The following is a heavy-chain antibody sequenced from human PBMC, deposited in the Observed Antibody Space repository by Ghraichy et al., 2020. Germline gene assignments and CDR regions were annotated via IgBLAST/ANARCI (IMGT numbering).Heavy chain of an antibody. CDR2: IGSSSDTI. CDR1: GFTFRTYN. J-gene: IGHJ4*02. V-gene: IGHV3-48*02. Sequence: GGSLRLSCAASGFTFRTYNMNWVRQAPGKGLEWVSYIGSSSDTIYYADSVKGRFTISRDNAKNSLFLQMNSLRDEDTAVYYCARDYYASGSYSFDFWGQGTLVTVSS. D-gene: IGHD3-10*01. CDR3: ARDYYASGSYSFDF.